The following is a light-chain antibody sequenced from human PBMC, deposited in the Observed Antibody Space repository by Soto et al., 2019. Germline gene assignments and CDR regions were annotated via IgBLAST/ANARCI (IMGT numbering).Light chain of an antibody. Sequence: IKMPRSPSSLSASVGDRVTITCQASQDIKNYLNWYQQKPGKAPKLLIYDASDLQTGVPSRFSGSGSGTDFTLTINSLQPEDIATYYCQQSDSHPLPFGRGTK. CDR2: DAS. J-gene: IGKJ4*01. V-gene: IGKV1-33*01. CDR1: QDIKNY. CDR3: QQSDSHPLP.